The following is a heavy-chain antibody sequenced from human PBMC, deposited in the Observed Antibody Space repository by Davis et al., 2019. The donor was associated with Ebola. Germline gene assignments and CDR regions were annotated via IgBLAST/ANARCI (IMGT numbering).Heavy chain of an antibody. CDR1: GGSINSGDYS. D-gene: IGHD3-3*01. J-gene: IGHJ4*02. CDR3: ARGLRFLEWLLLTPGFDY. V-gene: IGHV4-30-2*01. Sequence: LRLSCAVSGGSINSGDYSWTWIRQPPGKGLEWIGYIYDSVNMYYNPSLKSRVTISVDTSQNQFSLTLTSVTAADTAVYYCARGLRFLEWLLLTPGFDYWGQGTLVTVSS. CDR2: IYDSVNM.